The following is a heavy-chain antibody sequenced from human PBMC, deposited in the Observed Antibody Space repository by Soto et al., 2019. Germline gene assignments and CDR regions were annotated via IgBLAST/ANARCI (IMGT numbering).Heavy chain of an antibody. J-gene: IGHJ2*01. CDR3: ARVKARHDWYFDL. Sequence: QLQLQESGSGLVKPSQTLSLTCAVSGGSISSGGYSWSWIRQPPGKGLEWIGYIYHSGSTYYNPSLKRRVXXSXDXXKNQFSLKLSSVTAADTAVYYCARVKARHDWYFDLWGRGTLVTVSS. CDR1: GGSISSGGYS. CDR2: IYHSGST. V-gene: IGHV4-30-2*01.